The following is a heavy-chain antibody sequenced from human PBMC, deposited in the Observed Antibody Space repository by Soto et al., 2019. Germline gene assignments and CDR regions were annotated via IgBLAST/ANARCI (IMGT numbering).Heavy chain of an antibody. D-gene: IGHD3-3*01. CDR2: IKSQAGGGTI. CDR3: SHVSSVAHPFSDF. Sequence: EVQLVESGGGLVKPGGSLRISCTASGLTFVYAWMDWVRQAPGKRLEWVGRIKSQAGGGTIAYAAPVKGRFTISRDDSKNTVYLQMDRLKTEDTAVYYCSHVSSVAHPFSDFWGQGTLVTVSS. J-gene: IGHJ4*02. V-gene: IGHV3-15*07. CDR1: GLTFVYAW.